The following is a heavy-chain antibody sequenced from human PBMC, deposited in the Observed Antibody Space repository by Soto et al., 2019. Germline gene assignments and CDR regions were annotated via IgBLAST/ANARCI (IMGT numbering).Heavy chain of an antibody. J-gene: IGHJ4*02. CDR1: GFTFNSYA. D-gene: IGHD6-19*01. CDR3: ARARASGPFDY. Sequence: LRLSCAASGFTFNSYAMHWVRQAPGKGLEWVAVISYDGSNKYYADSVKGRFTISRDNSKNTLYLQMNSLRAEDTAVYYCARARASGPFDYWGQGTLVTVSS. CDR2: ISYDGSNK. V-gene: IGHV3-30-3*01.